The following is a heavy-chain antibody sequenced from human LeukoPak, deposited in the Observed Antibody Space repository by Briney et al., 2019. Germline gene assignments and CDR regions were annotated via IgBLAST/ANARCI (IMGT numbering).Heavy chain of an antibody. CDR3: AGEASSSGPDY. J-gene: IGHJ4*02. CDR2: IKQDGSEK. V-gene: IGHV3-7*01. CDR1: GFTFSSYW. Sequence: GGSLRLSCAASGFTFSSYWTSWVRQAPGKGLEWVANIKQDGSEKYYVDSVKGRFTISRDNSKNSLYLQMNSLRAEDTAVYYCAGEASSSGPDYWGQGTLVTVSS. D-gene: IGHD6-19*01.